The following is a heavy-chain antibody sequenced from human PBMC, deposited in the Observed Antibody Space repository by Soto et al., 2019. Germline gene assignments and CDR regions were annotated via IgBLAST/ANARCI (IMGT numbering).Heavy chain of an antibody. Sequence: QVQLVESGGGLVKPGGSLRLSCVASGFTFTDYYMSWIRQAPGKGLEWLSYISSSGSTIYYADSVKGRFTISRDNAKNSLYLHMNSLRAEDTSVYYCARENRPRITDIWGQGTMVTVSS. CDR1: GFTFTDYY. J-gene: IGHJ3*02. CDR2: ISSSGSTI. D-gene: IGHD3-10*01. V-gene: IGHV3-11*01. CDR3: ARENRPRITDI.